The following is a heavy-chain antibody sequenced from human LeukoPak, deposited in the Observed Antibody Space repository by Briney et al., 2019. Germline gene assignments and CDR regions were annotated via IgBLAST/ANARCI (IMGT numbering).Heavy chain of an antibody. CDR2: IYYSGST. V-gene: IGHV4-59*12. CDR3: ARGGAHCSGGSCYSKSFDY. D-gene: IGHD2-15*01. Sequence: PSETLSLTCTVSGGSISSYYWSWIRQPPGKGLEWIGYIYYSGSTNYNPSLKSRVTISVDTSKNQFSLKLSSVTAADTAVYYCARGGAHCSGGSCYSKSFDYWGQGTLVTVSS. CDR1: GGSISSYY. J-gene: IGHJ4*02.